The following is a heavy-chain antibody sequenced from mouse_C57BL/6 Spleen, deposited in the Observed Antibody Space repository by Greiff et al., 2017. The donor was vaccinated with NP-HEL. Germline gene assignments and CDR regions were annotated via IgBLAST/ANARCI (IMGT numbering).Heavy chain of an antibody. CDR2: IDPETGGT. CDR3: TRRGYYSNFRFAY. Sequence: QVQLQQSGAELVRPGASVTLSCKASGYTFTDYEMHWVKQTPVHGLEWIGAIDPETGGTAYNQKFKGKAILTADKSSSTAYMELRSLTSEDSAVYYCTRRGYYSNFRFAYWGQGTLVTVSA. CDR1: GYTFTDYE. V-gene: IGHV1-15*01. J-gene: IGHJ3*01. D-gene: IGHD2-5*01.